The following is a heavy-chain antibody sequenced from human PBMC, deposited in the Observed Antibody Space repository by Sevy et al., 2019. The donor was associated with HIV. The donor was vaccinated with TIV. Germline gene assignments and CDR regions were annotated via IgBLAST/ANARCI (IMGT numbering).Heavy chain of an antibody. CDR1: GGSISSSSYY. D-gene: IGHD4-17*01. Sequence: SETLSLTCTVSGGSISSSSYYWGWIRQPPGKGLEWIGSIYYSGSTYYNPSLKSRVTISVVTSKNQFSLKLSSVTAADTAVYYCARHAPGLDDYGDYGWFDPWGQGTLVTVSS. CDR2: IYYSGST. V-gene: IGHV4-39*01. J-gene: IGHJ5*02. CDR3: ARHAPGLDDYGDYGWFDP.